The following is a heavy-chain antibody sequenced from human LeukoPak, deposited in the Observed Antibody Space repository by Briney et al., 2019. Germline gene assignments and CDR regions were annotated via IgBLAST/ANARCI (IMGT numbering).Heavy chain of an antibody. CDR2: INPNSGGT. CDR1: GYTFTGYY. Sequence: ASVKVSCKASGYTFTGYYMHWVRQAPGQGPEWMGWINPNSGGTNYAQNFKGRVTMARDTSISTAYMEVNSLTSDDTAVYYCARDLPKTGYVGALDIWGQGTMVTVSS. D-gene: IGHD5-12*01. V-gene: IGHV1-2*02. J-gene: IGHJ3*02. CDR3: ARDLPKTGYVGALDI.